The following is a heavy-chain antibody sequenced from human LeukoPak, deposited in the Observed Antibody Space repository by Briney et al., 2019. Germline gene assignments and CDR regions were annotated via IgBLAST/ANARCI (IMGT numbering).Heavy chain of an antibody. CDR1: GGSISSYY. CDR2: INHSGST. D-gene: IGHD3-16*02. J-gene: IGHJ4*02. Sequence: KPSETLSLTCTVSGGSISSYYWSWIRQPPGKGLEWIREINHSGSTNYNPSLKSRVTISVDTSKNQFSLKLSSVTAADTAVYYCARTYDYVWGSYRHYFDYWGQGTLVTVSS. V-gene: IGHV4-34*01. CDR3: ARTYDYVWGSYRHYFDY.